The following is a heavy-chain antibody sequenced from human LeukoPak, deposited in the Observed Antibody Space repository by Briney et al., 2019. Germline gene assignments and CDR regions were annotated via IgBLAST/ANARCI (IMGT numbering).Heavy chain of an antibody. V-gene: IGHV1-8*01. CDR1: GYVFTNFD. Sequence: GASVKVSCKASGYVFTNFDINWVRQATGQGLEWMGWMNPNTGTTGYAQKFQGRVTMTRNTSISTTYMELSSLRAEDTAVYYCARDHTYDSSGYDVVWFDPWGQGTLATVSS. CDR2: MNPNTGTT. D-gene: IGHD3-22*01. CDR3: ARDHTYDSSGYDVVWFDP. J-gene: IGHJ5*02.